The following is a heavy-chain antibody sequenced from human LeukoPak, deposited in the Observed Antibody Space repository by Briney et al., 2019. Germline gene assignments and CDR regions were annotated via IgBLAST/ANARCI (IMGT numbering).Heavy chain of an antibody. Sequence: PGRSLRLSCTTSGFTFGDYAMTWVRQAPGKGLKWVGFIRSKAYGGTTEYAASVKGRFTISRDDSKSIACLQMNSLKTEDTAVYYCTSEYYWGQGTLVTVSS. V-gene: IGHV3-49*04. CDR3: TSEYY. CDR2: IRSKAYGGTT. J-gene: IGHJ4*02. CDR1: GFTFGDYA.